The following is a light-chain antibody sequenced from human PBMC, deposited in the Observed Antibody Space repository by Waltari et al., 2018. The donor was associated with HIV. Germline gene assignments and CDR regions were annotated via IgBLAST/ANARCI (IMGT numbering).Light chain of an antibody. Sequence: QSALTQPRSVSGSPGQSVTISCTGTSSAIGDYNYVSWYQQHPGKAPKLMIYAVTKRPSGVPDRFSGSKSGNTASLTISGLQAEDEAAYYCCSFAGSYTLVFGGGTKLTVL. V-gene: IGLV2-11*01. CDR2: AVT. CDR1: SSAIGDYNY. CDR3: CSFAGSYTLV. J-gene: IGLJ3*02.